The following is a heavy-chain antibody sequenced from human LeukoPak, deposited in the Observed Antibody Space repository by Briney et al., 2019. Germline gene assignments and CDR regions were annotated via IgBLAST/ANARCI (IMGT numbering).Heavy chain of an antibody. CDR1: GFTFDDYG. D-gene: IGHD6-6*01. J-gene: IGHJ4*02. CDR3: ARGGAARPDF. Sequence: GGSLSLSCAASGFTFDDYGMSWVRQAPGKGLEWVSGINWNGGSTGYADSVKGRFTISRDNAKNSLYLQMNSLRVEDTAVYYCARGGAARPDFWGQGTLVTVSS. CDR2: INWNGGST. V-gene: IGHV3-20*04.